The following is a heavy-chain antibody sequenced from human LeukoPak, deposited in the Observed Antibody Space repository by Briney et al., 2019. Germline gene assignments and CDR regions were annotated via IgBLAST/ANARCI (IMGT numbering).Heavy chain of an antibody. CDR1: GFTFSTYS. J-gene: IGHJ4*02. CDR2: ISPSSDYI. V-gene: IGHV3-21*04. Sequence: PGGSLRLSCAASGFTFSTYSMNWVRQAQGKGLEWVSSISPSSDYIYYADSVKGRFTISRDNAKNSLYLQMNSLRAEDTAVYYCAKEFFYGADDDDWGQGTLVTVSS. D-gene: IGHD4-17*01. CDR3: AKEFFYGADDDD.